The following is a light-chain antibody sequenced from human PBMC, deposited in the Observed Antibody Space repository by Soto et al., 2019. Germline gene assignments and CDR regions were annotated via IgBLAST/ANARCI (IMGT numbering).Light chain of an antibody. CDR3: SSYTTSSTHWV. J-gene: IGLJ3*02. CDR1: SSDVGGYNH. Sequence: QSVLTQPASVSGSPGQSITISCTGTSSDVGGYNHVSWYQQHPGKAPKLMIYEVSNRPSGVSNRFSGSKSGNTASLTISGLQDEDEADYSCSSYTTSSTHWVFGGGTKLTVL. V-gene: IGLV2-14*01. CDR2: EVS.